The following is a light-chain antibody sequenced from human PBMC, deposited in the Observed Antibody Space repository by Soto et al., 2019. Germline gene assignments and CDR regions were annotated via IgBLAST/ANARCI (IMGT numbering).Light chain of an antibody. CDR3: MHGTHWPSM. CDR2: EVS. V-gene: IGKV2-30*02. J-gene: IGKJ1*01. Sequence: DVVMTQSPLSLPVTLGQPASISCRSSQGLIHSDGDTYLNWFQQRPGQSPRGLIYEVSDRVSGVPGRFTGRGSGPSFPLKISRVAAADVGVDYCMHGTHWPSMFGQGTEVEIK. CDR1: QGLIHSDGDTY.